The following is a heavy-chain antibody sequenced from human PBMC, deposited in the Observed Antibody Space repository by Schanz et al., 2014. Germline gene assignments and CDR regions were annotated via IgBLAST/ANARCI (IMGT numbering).Heavy chain of an antibody. Sequence: QIQLVQSGPEVKKPGATVKVSCKASGYIFINSGISWVRQAPGQGLEWMGWISVYNHNKEYDQKFQGRVTMTTDTSASTAYMALTDLRSDDTAVYYGARDRRFVDRDDLYYFDSWGQGTLXTVSS. CDR1: GYIFINSG. J-gene: IGHJ4*02. CDR2: ISVYNHNK. CDR3: ARDRRFVDRDDLYYFDS. V-gene: IGHV1-18*01. D-gene: IGHD3-3*01.